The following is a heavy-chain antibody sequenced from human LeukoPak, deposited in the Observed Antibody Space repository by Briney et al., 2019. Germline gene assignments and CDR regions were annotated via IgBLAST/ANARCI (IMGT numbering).Heavy chain of an antibody. D-gene: IGHD1-7*01. J-gene: IGHJ6*03. CDR2: ITPIFGTA. V-gene: IGHV1-69*05. Sequence: ASVKVSCKASGGTFSSYAISWVRQAPGQGLEWMGGITPIFGTANYAQKFQGRVTITTDESTSTAYMELSSLRSEDTAVYYCARGTGTTDYYYYMDVWGKGTTVTVSS. CDR1: GGTFSSYA. CDR3: ARGTGTTDYYYYMDV.